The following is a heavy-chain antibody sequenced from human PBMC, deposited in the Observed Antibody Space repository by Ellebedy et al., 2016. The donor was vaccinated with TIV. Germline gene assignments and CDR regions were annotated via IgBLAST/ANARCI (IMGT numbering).Heavy chain of an antibody. CDR2: IPSYGSDK. J-gene: IGHJ4*02. V-gene: IGHV3-21*01. D-gene: IGHD3-10*01. CDR1: GFTFSSYK. CDR3: AKEFHNEGYGAFFDF. Sequence: GGPLRLSXAASGFTFSSYKMNWVRQAPGKGLEWVSSIPSYGSDKYYADSVQGRVTISRDNAKNSLYLQMNSLRVEDTAVYYCAKEFHNEGYGAFFDFWGRGTLVTVSS.